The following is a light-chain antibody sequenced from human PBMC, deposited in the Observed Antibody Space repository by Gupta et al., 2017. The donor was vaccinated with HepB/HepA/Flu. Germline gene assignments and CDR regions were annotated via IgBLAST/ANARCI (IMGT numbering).Light chain of an antibody. CDR1: KLGDKY. V-gene: IGLV3-1*01. J-gene: IGLJ3*02. CDR3: QAWDSSTVV. CDR2: QDS. Sequence: SYELTQPPSVSVSPGQTASITCSGDKLGDKYACWYPQKPGQSPVLVIYQDSKRPSRIPERFSGSNSGNTATLTISGTQAMDEADYYCQAWDSSTVVFGGGTKLTVL.